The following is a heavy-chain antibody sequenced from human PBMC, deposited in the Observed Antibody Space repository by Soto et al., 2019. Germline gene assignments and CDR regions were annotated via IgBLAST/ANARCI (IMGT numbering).Heavy chain of an antibody. CDR2: ISWNGET. CDR3: AHRRGHDYGRYFDS. Sequence: QITLKESGPTLVKPTQTLTLACTCSGFSVNKTGVGVAWIRQPPGKALEWLALISWNGETTYTPSLKSRLTVTRDTSKNQVVLTVTHLDPGDTGPYFCAHRRGHDYGRYFDSWGPGIPVTVSS. CDR1: GFSVNKTGVG. J-gene: IGHJ4*02. V-gene: IGHV2-5*01. D-gene: IGHD4-17*01.